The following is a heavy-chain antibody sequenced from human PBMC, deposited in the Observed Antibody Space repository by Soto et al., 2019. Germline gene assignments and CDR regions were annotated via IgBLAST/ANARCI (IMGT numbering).Heavy chain of an antibody. J-gene: IGHJ6*02. Sequence: QVQLVQSGAEVKKPGSSVKVSCKASGGTFSSHTINWLRQAPGQGLEWKGGTIPNFGTINYAQKFRGRITISADKSTGTAYMELTSMRSEDTAMYYCAITNYTVYDFLVTYGLDVWGQGTTVAVSS. CDR1: GGTFSSHT. CDR3: AITNYTVYDFLVTYGLDV. V-gene: IGHV1-69*06. D-gene: IGHD3-16*01. CDR2: TIPNFGTI.